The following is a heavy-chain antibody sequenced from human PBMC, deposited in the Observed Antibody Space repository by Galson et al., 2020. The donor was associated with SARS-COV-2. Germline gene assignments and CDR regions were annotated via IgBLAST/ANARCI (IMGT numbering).Heavy chain of an antibody. Sequence: SVKVSCKASGGTFSSYAISWVRQAPGQGLEWMGGIIPIFGTANYAQKFQGRVTITADESTSTAYMELSSLRSEDTAVYYCASPWGYSGSYYPFDYWGQGTLVTVSS. J-gene: IGHJ4*02. CDR1: GGTFSSYA. V-gene: IGHV1-69*13. D-gene: IGHD1-26*01. CDR3: ASPWGYSGSYYPFDY. CDR2: IIPIFGTA.